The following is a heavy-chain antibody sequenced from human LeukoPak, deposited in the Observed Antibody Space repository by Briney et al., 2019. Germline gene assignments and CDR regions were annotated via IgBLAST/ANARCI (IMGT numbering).Heavy chain of an antibody. Sequence: GGSLRLSCAASGFTFSSYEMNWVRQAQGQGLEWVSYISSCGSTIYYADSVKGRFTISRDNAKKSLYLQMNSLRAEDTAVYYCARGATMVRGALLNWFDPWGQGTLVTVSS. J-gene: IGHJ5*02. CDR1: GFTFSSYE. CDR3: ARGATMVRGALLNWFDP. V-gene: IGHV3-48*03. D-gene: IGHD3-10*01. CDR2: ISSCGSTI.